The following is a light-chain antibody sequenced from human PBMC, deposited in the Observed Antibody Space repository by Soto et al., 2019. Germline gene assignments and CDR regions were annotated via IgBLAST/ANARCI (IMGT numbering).Light chain of an antibody. V-gene: IGKV1-39*01. CDR3: QQSYMTPRT. CDR1: QTIDVY. CDR2: AAS. Sequence: IQMTQSPSSLSASVGDSVAITCRASQTIDVYLNWYVQKPGRAPQLLIYAASKLQSGVPSRFSGSGSGTDFTLTISSLQADDFATYFCQQSYMTPRTFGQGTKVDIK. J-gene: IGKJ1*01.